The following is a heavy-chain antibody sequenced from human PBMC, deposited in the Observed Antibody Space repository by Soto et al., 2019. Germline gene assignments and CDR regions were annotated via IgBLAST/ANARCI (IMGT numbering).Heavy chain of an antibody. CDR3: ARNDITMVRVDAFDI. V-gene: IGHV4-59*01. D-gene: IGHD3-10*01. CDR2: IYYSGST. Sequence: QVQLQESGPGLVKPSETLSLTCTVSGGSISSYYWSWIRQPPVKGLEWIGYIYYSGSTHYNPSHKRRVTISVDTSKNQFSLKLSSVPAADTAVYYCARNDITMVRVDAFDIWGQGTMVTVSS. J-gene: IGHJ3*02. CDR1: GGSISSYY.